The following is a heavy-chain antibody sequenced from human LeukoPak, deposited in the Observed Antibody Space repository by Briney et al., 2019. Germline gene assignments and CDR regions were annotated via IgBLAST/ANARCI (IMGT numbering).Heavy chain of an antibody. D-gene: IGHD5-24*01. Sequence: SETLSLTCTVSGGSISNYYWSWIRQPPGKGLEWIGYIYYGGSTNYNPSLKSRVTISVDTSKNQFSLKLSSVTAADTAVYYCARRSSDGYNLVYYFDYWDQGTLVTVSS. CDR2: IYYGGST. V-gene: IGHV4-59*08. CDR1: GGSISNYY. J-gene: IGHJ4*02. CDR3: ARRSSDGYNLVYYFDY.